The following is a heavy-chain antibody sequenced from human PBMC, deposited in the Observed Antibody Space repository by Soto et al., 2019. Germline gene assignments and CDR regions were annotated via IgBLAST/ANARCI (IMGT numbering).Heavy chain of an antibody. CDR3: ARGLYGIAARPFDY. Sequence: PSETLSLTCAVYGGSFSGYYWSWVRQPPGKGLEWIGEINHSGSTNYNPSLKSRVTISVDTSKNQFSLKLSSVTAADTAVYYCARGLYGIAARPFDYWGQGTLVTVSS. V-gene: IGHV4-34*01. J-gene: IGHJ4*02. CDR2: INHSGST. CDR1: GGSFSGYY. D-gene: IGHD6-6*01.